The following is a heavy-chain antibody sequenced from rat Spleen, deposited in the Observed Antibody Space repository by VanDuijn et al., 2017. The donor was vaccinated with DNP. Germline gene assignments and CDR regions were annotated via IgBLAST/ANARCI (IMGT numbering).Heavy chain of an antibody. CDR3: TTSGIFRVFDY. V-gene: IGHV5-20*01. J-gene: IGHJ2*01. Sequence: EVQLVESGGGLVQPGRSLKLSCAASGFTFSDYYMAWVRQAPTKGLEWVASISYDGGSTYHRDSVKGRFTISRDNARSSLYLQMDSLRSEDTATYYCTTSGIFRVFDYWGQGVMVTVSS. CDR2: ISYDGGST. CDR1: GFTFSDYY. D-gene: IGHD4-3*01.